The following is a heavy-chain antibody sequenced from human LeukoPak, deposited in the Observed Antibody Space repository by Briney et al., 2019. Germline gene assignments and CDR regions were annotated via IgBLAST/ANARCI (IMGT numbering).Heavy chain of an antibody. V-gene: IGHV4-59*01. J-gene: IGHJ4*02. CDR2: IYYSGST. Sequence: SETLPLTCTVSGGSISSYYWSWIRQPPGKGLEWIGYIYYSGSTNYNPSLKSRVTISVDTSKNQFSLKLSSVTAADTAVYYCARDQNYYDSSGLDYWGQGTLVTVSS. CDR1: GGSISSYY. CDR3: ARDQNYYDSSGLDY. D-gene: IGHD3-22*01.